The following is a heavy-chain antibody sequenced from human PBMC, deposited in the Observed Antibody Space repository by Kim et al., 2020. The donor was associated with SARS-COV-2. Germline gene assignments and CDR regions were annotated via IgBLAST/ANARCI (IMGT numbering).Heavy chain of an antibody. Sequence: QKFQERVTITRDMSTSTAYMELSSLRSEDTAVYYCAAGRYYYDSSGAIDYWGQGTLVTVSS. D-gene: IGHD3-22*01. J-gene: IGHJ4*02. CDR3: AAGRYYYDSSGAIDY. V-gene: IGHV1-58*01.